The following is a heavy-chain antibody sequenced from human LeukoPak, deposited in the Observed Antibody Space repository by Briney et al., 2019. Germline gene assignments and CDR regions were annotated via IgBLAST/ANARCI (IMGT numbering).Heavy chain of an antibody. CDR3: AREGSDIVVVVAAPTMVWFDP. D-gene: IGHD2-15*01. CDR1: GGTFSSYA. J-gene: IGHJ5*02. CDR2: IIPIFGTA. Sequence: SVKVSCKASGGTFSSYAISWVRQAPGQGLEWMGRIIPIFGTANYAQKFQGRVTITTDESTSTAYMELSSLRSEDTAVYYCAREGSDIVVVVAAPTMVWFDPWGQGTLVTVSS. V-gene: IGHV1-69*05.